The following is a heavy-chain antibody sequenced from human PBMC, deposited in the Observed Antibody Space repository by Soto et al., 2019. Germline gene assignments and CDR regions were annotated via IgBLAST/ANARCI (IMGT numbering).Heavy chain of an antibody. Sequence: GGSLRLSCTDSGFTFDNYAMTWVRQAPGKGLEWVSAVSGSGRSTYYADSVKGRFTISRDNSMNTLYLRMNSLRAEDTAVYYCAKRGRGNSESWGQGTLVTVSS. CDR1: GFTFDNYA. CDR3: AKRGRGNSES. V-gene: IGHV3-23*01. D-gene: IGHD2-21*02. CDR2: VSGSGRST. J-gene: IGHJ5*02.